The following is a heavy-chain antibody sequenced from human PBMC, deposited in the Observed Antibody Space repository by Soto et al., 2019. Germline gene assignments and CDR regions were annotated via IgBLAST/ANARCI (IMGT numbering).Heavy chain of an antibody. D-gene: IGHD6-25*01. CDR3: ARDRSDSSRADSFDI. J-gene: IGHJ3*02. CDR2: IYRGLAT. V-gene: IGHV3-53*01. Sequence: GSLRLSCAVSGFAVSDNYMSWVRQAPGKGLEWVSVIYRGLATHYADSVKGRFTISRDDSKNTVYLQMNSLRAEDTAVYYCARDRSDSSRADSFDIWGQGTVVTVSS. CDR1: GFAVSDNY.